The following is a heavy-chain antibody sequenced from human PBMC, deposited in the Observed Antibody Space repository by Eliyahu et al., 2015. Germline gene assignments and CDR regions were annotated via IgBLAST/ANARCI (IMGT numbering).Heavy chain of an antibody. CDR3: ARRREIVVVITDWYFDL. CDR1: GGSFSGYY. D-gene: IGHD3-22*01. CDR2: INHSGST. Sequence: QVQLQQWGAGLLKPSETLSLTCAVXGGSFSGYYWSWIRQPPGKGLEWIGEINHSGSTNYNPSLKSRVTISVDTSKNQFSLKLSSVTAADTAVYYCARRREIVVVITDWYFDLWGRGTLVTVSS. V-gene: IGHV4-34*01. J-gene: IGHJ2*01.